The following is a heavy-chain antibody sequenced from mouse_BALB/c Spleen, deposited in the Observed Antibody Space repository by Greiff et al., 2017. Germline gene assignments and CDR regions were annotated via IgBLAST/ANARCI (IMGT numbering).Heavy chain of an antibody. D-gene: IGHD2-2*01. CDR2: IWSGGST. V-gene: IGHV2-2*02. Sequence: VKLQESGPGLVQPSPSLSITCTASGFSLTSYGVHWVRQSPGKGLEWLGVIWSGGSTDYNAAFISRLSISKDNSKSQVFFKMNSLQANDTAIYYCARGYDVGYYAMDYWGQGTSVTVSS. CDR1: GFSLTSYG. CDR3: ARGYDVGYYAMDY. J-gene: IGHJ4*01.